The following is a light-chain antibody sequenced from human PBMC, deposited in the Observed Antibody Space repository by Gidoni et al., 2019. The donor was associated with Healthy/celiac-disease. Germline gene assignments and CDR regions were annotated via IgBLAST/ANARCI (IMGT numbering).Light chain of an antibody. J-gene: IGKJ4*01. Sequence: DIQMTQSPSSLSASVGDRVTITCRASQSISSYLNWYQQKQGKAPKQLIYAASSLQSGVPSRFSGSGSETDFTLTISSLQPEDFATDYCQQSYSTPLTFGGGTKVEIK. CDR2: AAS. CDR1: QSISSY. CDR3: QQSYSTPLT. V-gene: IGKV1-39*01.